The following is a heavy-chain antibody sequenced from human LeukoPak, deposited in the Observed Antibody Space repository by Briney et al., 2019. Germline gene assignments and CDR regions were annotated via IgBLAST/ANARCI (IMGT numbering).Heavy chain of an antibody. D-gene: IGHD3-22*01. Sequence: PGGSLRLSCAASGFTFSSHEMNWVRQAPGKGLEWVSYISSSGSTIYYADSVKGRFTISSDNAKNSLYLQMNSLRAEDTALYYWARGGYYYDSSGYYVAFDIWGQGTMVTVSS. V-gene: IGHV3-48*03. CDR1: GFTFSSHE. CDR2: ISSSGSTI. CDR3: ARGGYYYDSSGYYVAFDI. J-gene: IGHJ3*02.